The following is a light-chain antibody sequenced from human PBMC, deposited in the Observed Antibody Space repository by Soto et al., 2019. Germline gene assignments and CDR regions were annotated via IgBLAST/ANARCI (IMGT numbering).Light chain of an antibody. CDR1: SSDVGSYNL. CDR2: EVS. V-gene: IGLV2-8*01. Sequence: QSALTQPASVSGSPGQSITISCTGTSSDVGSYNLVSWYQHHPGKAPKLMIYEVSKRPSGVPDRFSGSKSGNTASLTVSGLQAEDEADYYCSSYAGSNNFDVFGTGTKVTVL. J-gene: IGLJ1*01. CDR3: SSYAGSNNFDV.